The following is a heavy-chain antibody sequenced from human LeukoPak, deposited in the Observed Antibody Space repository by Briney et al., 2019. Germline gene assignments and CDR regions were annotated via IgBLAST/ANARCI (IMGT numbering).Heavy chain of an antibody. Sequence: SETLSLTCTVSGGSISSYYWSWIRQPPGKGPEWIGYIYYSGSTNYNPSLKSRVTISVDTSKNQFSLKLSSVTAADTAVYYCARAGYSSGWYLDYWGQGTLVTVSS. CDR2: IYYSGST. D-gene: IGHD6-19*01. CDR3: ARAGYSSGWYLDY. V-gene: IGHV4-59*01. J-gene: IGHJ4*02. CDR1: GGSISSYY.